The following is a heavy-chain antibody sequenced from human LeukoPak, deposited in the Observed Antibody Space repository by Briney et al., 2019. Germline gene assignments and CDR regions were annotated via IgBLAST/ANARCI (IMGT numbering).Heavy chain of an antibody. D-gene: IGHD6-13*01. CDR3: TRDFYSSSWD. Sequence: GGSLRLSCAAPGFTFSSYGMHWVRQAPGKGLEWVAFIRCDGTNKYYADSVKGRFTISRDNAKNSLYLQMNSLRAEDTAVYYCTRDFYSSSWDWGQGTLVTVSS. CDR1: GFTFSSYG. J-gene: IGHJ1*01. CDR2: IRCDGTNK. V-gene: IGHV3-30*02.